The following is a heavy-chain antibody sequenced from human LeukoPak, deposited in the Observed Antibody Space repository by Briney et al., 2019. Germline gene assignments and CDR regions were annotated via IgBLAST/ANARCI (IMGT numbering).Heavy chain of an antibody. Sequence: PGGSLRLSCTTSGFTFSDYAMHWGGQAQGKGLEWVALISTDSINKYYAESVAGRFAVSRDDSNSTLFLHLDTLRTDDTAVYYCARRPRGYALDVWGQGTMVIVS. CDR1: GFTFSDYA. CDR2: ISTDSINK. CDR3: ARRPRGYALDV. J-gene: IGHJ3*01. V-gene: IGHV3-30*09. D-gene: IGHD2-15*01.